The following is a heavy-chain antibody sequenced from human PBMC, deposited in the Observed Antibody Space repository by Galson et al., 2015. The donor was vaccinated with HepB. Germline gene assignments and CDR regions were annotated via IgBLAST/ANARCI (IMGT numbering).Heavy chain of an antibody. J-gene: IGHJ6*03. CDR2: ISSSSSTI. V-gene: IGHV3-48*01. CDR3: ARAKFAIQLPSGGDMDV. D-gene: IGHD5-18*01. CDR1: GFTFSSYS. Sequence: SLRLSCAASGFTFSSYSMNWVRQAPGKGLEWVSYISSSSSTIYYADSVKGRFTISRDNAKNSLYLQMNSPRAEDTAVYYCARAKFAIQLPSGGDMDVWGKGTTVTVSS.